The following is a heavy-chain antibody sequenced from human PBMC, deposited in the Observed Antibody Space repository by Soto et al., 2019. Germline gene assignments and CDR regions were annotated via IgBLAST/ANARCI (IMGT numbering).Heavy chain of an antibody. Sequence: PGGSLRLCCAASGFTFSSYWMSWVRQAPGKGLEWVANIKQDGSEKYYVDSVKGRFTISRDNAKNSLYLQMNSLRAEDTAVYYCARHGSGYDPPRFDYWGQGTLVTVSS. CDR1: GFTFSSYW. D-gene: IGHD5-12*01. CDR3: ARHGSGYDPPRFDY. CDR2: IKQDGSEK. J-gene: IGHJ4*02. V-gene: IGHV3-7*01.